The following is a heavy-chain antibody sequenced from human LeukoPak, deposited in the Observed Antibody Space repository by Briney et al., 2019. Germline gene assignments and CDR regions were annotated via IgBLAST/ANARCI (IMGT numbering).Heavy chain of an antibody. V-gene: IGHV1-18*01. CDR1: GYSFTSNV. CDR2: ISAYNGNT. D-gene: IGHD6-19*01. Sequence: ASVKVSCKASGYSFTSNVISWVRQAPGQGLEWMGWISAYNGNTNYAQELQGRVTMTTDTSTSTAYMELRSLRSDDTAVYYCARFGLGKHIEVAGIPFDIWGQGTMVTVSS. CDR3: ARFGLGKHIEVAGIPFDI. J-gene: IGHJ3*02.